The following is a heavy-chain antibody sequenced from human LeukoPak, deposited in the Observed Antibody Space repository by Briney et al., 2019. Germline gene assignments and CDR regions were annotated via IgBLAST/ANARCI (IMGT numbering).Heavy chain of an antibody. CDR1: GGSISSSSYY. CDR2: IYYSGST. Sequence: SETLSLTCTVSGGSISSSSYYWGWIRQPPGKGLEWIGSIYYSGSTYYNPSLKSRVTISVDTSKNQFSLKLSSVTAADTAMYYCARQEVVPAEFDYWGQGTLVTVSS. V-gene: IGHV4-39*01. J-gene: IGHJ4*02. CDR3: ARQEVVPAEFDY. D-gene: IGHD2-2*01.